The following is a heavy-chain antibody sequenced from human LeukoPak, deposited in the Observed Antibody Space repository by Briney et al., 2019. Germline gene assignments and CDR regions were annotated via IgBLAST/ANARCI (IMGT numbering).Heavy chain of an antibody. CDR2: ISGSGGST. Sequence: GGSLRLSCAASGFTFSSYGMSWVRQAPGKGLEWVSAISGSGGSTYYADSVKGRFTMSKDNSKNTLYLQMNSLRAEDTAVYYCAKLMVRGKMFTFGGAIDYWGQGTLVTVSS. D-gene: IGHD3-16*01. CDR3: AKLMVRGKMFTFGGAIDY. V-gene: IGHV3-23*01. J-gene: IGHJ4*02. CDR1: GFTFSSYG.